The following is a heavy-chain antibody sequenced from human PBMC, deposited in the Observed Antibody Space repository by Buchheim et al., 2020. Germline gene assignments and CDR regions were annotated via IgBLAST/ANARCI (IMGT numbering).Heavy chain of an antibody. CDR3: ARDYSGTWD. D-gene: IGHD6-13*01. CDR2: IYYSGTT. J-gene: IGHJ4*02. Sequence: QVQLQESGPGLVKPSQTLSLTCTVSGGSISSPTHYWTWIRQLPGKGLEWMGYIYYSGTTYYSPFLKSRVITSVATSKNQFSLRLDSVTAADTAVYYCARDYSGTWDWGQGTL. V-gene: IGHV4-31*03. CDR1: GGSISSPTHY.